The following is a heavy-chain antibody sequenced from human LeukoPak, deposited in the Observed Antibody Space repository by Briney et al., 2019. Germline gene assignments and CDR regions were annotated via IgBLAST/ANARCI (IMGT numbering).Heavy chain of an antibody. CDR2: IYSGGST. D-gene: IGHD3-22*01. CDR1: GFTVSSNY. CDR3: ARVSVDYYDSSGYYPYYYYGMDV. V-gene: IGHV3-53*01. J-gene: IGHJ6*02. Sequence: GGSLRLSCAASGFTVSSNYMSWVRQAPGKGLEWDSVIYSGGSTYYADSVKGRFTISRDNSKNTLYLQMNSLRAEDTAVYYCARVSVDYYDSSGYYPYYYYGMDVWGQGTTVTVSS.